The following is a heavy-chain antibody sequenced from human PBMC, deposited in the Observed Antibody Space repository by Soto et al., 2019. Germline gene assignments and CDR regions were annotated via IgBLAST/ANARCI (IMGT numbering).Heavy chain of an antibody. Sequence: TLSLTCTVSGGSISSGGYYWSWIRQHPGKGLEGIGYIYYSGSTYYNPSLKSRVTISVDTSKNQFSLKLSSVTAADTAVYYCARGHSRALFVPFDYWGQGTLVTVSS. V-gene: IGHV4-31*03. CDR1: GGSISSGGYY. CDR3: ARGHSRALFVPFDY. D-gene: IGHD3-3*01. CDR2: IYYSGST. J-gene: IGHJ4*02.